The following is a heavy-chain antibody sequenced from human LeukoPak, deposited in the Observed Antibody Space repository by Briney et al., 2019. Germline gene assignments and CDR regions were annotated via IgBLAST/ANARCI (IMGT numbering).Heavy chain of an antibody. V-gene: IGHV3-72*01. CDR1: GFTFSDYY. CDR3: ARDMGATTTY. CDR2: IRNKANRYTT. Sequence: GGSLRLSCAASGFTFSDYYMDWVRQAPGEGLEWVGRIRNKANRYTTEYAASVRGRFTVSRDDSNNSLYLQMNSLKTEDTAVYYCARDMGATTTYWGQGILVTVSS. D-gene: IGHD1-26*01. J-gene: IGHJ4*02.